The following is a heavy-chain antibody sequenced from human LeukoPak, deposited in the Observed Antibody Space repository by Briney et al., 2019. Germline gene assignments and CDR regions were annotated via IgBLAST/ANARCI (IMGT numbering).Heavy chain of an antibody. D-gene: IGHD4-17*01. V-gene: IGHV3-23*01. CDR3: AKDTTTHTVTTHYFDY. J-gene: IGHJ4*02. CDR2: ISVSGADT. Sequence: PGGSLRLSCAGSGFTFSSYAMSWVRQGPGKGLEWVSVISVSGADTYYADSVKGRFTISRDNSKNTLFLQMNSLRAEDSAVYYCAKDTTTHTVTTHYFDYWGQGSLVTVSS. CDR1: GFTFSSYA.